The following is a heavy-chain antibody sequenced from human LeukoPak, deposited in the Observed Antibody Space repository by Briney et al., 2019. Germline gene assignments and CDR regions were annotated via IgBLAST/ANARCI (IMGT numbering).Heavy chain of an antibody. J-gene: IGHJ3*02. CDR2: IWYDGSNK. D-gene: IGHD3-10*01. CDR1: GFTFSSYG. Sequence: GRSLRLSCAAFGFTFSSYGMHWVRQAPGKGLEWVADIWYDGSNKYYADSMKGRFTISRDNSKNTLYLQMNSLRAEDTAVYYCARDQLWFGEFGAFDIWGQGTMVTVSS. CDR3: ARDQLWFGEFGAFDI. V-gene: IGHV3-33*01.